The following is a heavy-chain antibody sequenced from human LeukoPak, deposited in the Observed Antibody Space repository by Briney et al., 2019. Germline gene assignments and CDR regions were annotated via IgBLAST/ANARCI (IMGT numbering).Heavy chain of an antibody. V-gene: IGHV4-34*01. CDR3: ARGPYSYGPSWFDY. CDR1: GGSFSGDY. Sequence: SETLSLTCAVYGGSFSGDYWSWIRQPPGKGLEWIGEINHSGSTNYNPSLKSRVTISIDTSKNQFSLKLSSVTAADTAVYYYARGPYSYGPSWFDYWGQGTLVTVSS. D-gene: IGHD5-18*01. CDR2: INHSGST. J-gene: IGHJ4*02.